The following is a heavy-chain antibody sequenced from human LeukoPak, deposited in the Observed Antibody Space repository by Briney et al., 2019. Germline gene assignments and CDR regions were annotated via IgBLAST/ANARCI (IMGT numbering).Heavy chain of an antibody. CDR2: INPNSGGT. CDR3: ARGDIVYGMDV. D-gene: IGHD2-15*01. V-gene: IGHV1-2*02. Sequence: ASVKVSCKASGYTFTGYFMHWVRQAPGQGLEWMGWINPNSGGTDYAQKLQGRVTMNRDASIRTAYMELSRLRSGDTAVYYCARGDIVYGMDVWGQGTTVTVSS. CDR1: GYTFTGYF. J-gene: IGHJ6*02.